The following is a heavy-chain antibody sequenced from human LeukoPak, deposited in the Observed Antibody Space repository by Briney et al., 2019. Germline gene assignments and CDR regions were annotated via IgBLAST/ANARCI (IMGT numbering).Heavy chain of an antibody. D-gene: IGHD1-26*01. CDR2: IIPIFGTA. CDR3: ARDGGSYPLGYFQH. CDR1: GGTFSSYA. V-gene: IGHV1-69*05. J-gene: IGHJ1*01. Sequence: SVKVSCKASGGTFSSYAISWVRQAPGQGLEWMGGIIPIFGTANYAQKFQGRVTITTDESTSTAYMELISLRSEDTAVYYCARDGGSYPLGYFQHWGQGTLVTVSS.